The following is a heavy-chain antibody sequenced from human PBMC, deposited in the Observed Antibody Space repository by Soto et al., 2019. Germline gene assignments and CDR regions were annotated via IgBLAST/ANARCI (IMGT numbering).Heavy chain of an antibody. V-gene: IGHV3-53*02. Sequence: EVQLVETGGGLIQPGGSLRLSCAASGFTVSSNYMSWVRQAPGKGLEWVSVIYSGGSTYYADSVKGRFTISRDNSKNTLDLQMNSLRAEDTAVYYCAREVRAAADFGAFDIWGQGTMVTVSS. CDR1: GFTVSSNY. CDR2: IYSGGST. J-gene: IGHJ3*02. CDR3: AREVRAAADFGAFDI. D-gene: IGHD6-13*01.